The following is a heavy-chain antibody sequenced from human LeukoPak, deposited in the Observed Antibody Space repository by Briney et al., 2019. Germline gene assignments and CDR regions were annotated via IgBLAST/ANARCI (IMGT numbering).Heavy chain of an antibody. V-gene: IGHV3-30*02. J-gene: IGHJ4*02. Sequence: GGSLRLSCAASGFTFSSYGMHWVRQAPGKGLEWVAFIRYDGSNKYYADSVKGRFTISRDNSKNTLYLQMNSLRAEDTAVYYCAKDSADFWSGYSVYYFDYWGQGTLVTVSS. CDR3: AKDSADFWSGYSVYYFDY. CDR1: GFTFSSYG. D-gene: IGHD3-3*01. CDR2: IRYDGSNK.